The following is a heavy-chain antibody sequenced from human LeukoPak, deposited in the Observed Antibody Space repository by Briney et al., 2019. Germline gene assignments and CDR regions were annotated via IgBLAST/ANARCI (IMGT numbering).Heavy chain of an antibody. J-gene: IGHJ4*02. CDR1: GFTFSMYW. CDR3: ASDFGGSDDY. D-gene: IGHD2-15*01. CDR2: MNTDGSRT. Sequence: PGGSLRLSCVASGFTFSMYWMHWVRQAPGKGLVWVSRMNTDGSRTDYADSVKGRFTISRDNAKNTLYLQMNSLGAEDTAVYSCASDFGGSDDYWGQGTLVTVSS. V-gene: IGHV3-74*01.